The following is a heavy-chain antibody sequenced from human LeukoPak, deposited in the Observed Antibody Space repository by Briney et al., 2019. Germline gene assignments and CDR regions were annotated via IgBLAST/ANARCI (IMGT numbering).Heavy chain of an antibody. J-gene: IGHJ4*02. CDR3: AKERAGYTNPYYFDY. CDR2: TRNSDNNM. D-gene: IGHD3-16*02. V-gene: IGHV3-11*01. Sequence: GGSLRLSCAASGFTFSDYNMGWMRQAPGKGLEWVSYTRNSDNNMFYADSVEGRFTISRDNAKYSVYLQMNSLRAEDTAVYYCAKERAGYTNPYYFDYWGQGTLVTVSS. CDR1: GFTFSDYN.